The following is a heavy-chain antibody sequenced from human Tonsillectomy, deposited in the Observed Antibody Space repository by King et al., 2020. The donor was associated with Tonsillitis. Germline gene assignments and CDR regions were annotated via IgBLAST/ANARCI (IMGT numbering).Heavy chain of an antibody. CDR1: GFTFSSYG. V-gene: IGHV3-30*18. D-gene: IGHD2-2*01. J-gene: IGHJ5*02. CDR3: AKDLDSSDCSSTGCYWGYNWFDP. CDR2: ISYDGSNK. Sequence: VQLVESGGGVVQPGRSLRLSCAASGFTFSSYGMHWVRQAPGKGLEWVAVISYDGSNKYYADSVKGRFTISRDNSKNTLYLQMNSLRAEDTAVYYCAKDLDSSDCSSTGCYWGYNWFDPWGQGTLVTVSS.